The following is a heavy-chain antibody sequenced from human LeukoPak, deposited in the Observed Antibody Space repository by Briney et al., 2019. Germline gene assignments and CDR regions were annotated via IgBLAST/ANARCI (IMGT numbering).Heavy chain of an antibody. J-gene: IGHJ4*02. D-gene: IGHD6-19*01. Sequence: SQTLSLTCTVSGGSITSGSYYWSWFRQPAGKGLEWIGRIYTSGSTDYNPSLKSRVTISADTSKKQISLKLTFVTAADTAVYYCARGFVAVAGVTFDYWGQGTLVTVSS. V-gene: IGHV4-61*02. CDR2: IYTSGST. CDR3: ARGFVAVAGVTFDY. CDR1: GGSITSGSYY.